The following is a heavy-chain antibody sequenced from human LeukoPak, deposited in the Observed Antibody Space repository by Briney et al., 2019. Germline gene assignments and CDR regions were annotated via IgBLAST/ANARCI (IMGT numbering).Heavy chain of an antibody. J-gene: IGHJ4*02. D-gene: IGHD6-19*01. Sequence: PGGSLRLSCAASGFTFSSYSMNWVRQAPGKGLEWVSYISSSGSTIYYADSVKGRFTISRDNAKNSLYLQMNSLRAEDTAVYYCARVFPRGSGPPPDYWGQGTLVTVSS. CDR2: ISSSGSTI. CDR1: GFTFSSYS. CDR3: ARVFPRGSGPPPDY. V-gene: IGHV3-48*04.